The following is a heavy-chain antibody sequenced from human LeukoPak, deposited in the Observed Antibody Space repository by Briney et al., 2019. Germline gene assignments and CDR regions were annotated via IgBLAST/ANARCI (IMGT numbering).Heavy chain of an antibody. CDR1: GFTFSNYG. V-gene: IGHV3-33*01. Sequence: GGSLRLSCAASGFTFSNYGTHWVRQAPGKGLEWVAVIWYDGSNKYYSDSVKGRFTISRDNSKNTLYLQMNSLRAEDTAVYYCVSGSGSYFYFFDYWGQGTLVTVSS. CDR2: IWYDGSNK. J-gene: IGHJ4*02. CDR3: VSGSGSYFYFFDY. D-gene: IGHD1-26*01.